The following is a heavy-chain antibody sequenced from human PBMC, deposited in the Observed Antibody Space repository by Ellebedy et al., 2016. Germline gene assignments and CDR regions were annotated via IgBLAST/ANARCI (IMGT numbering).Heavy chain of an antibody. Sequence: SVKVSCXASGFTLSSSSVQWIRQARGQRLEWIGWIVVGSGNTNYARKFQERVTFTRDMPTSTAYMELSSLRSEDTAVYYCAADVGYVWGQGTTVTVSS. CDR1: GFTLSSSS. CDR2: IVVGSGNT. J-gene: IGHJ6*02. V-gene: IGHV1-58*01. D-gene: IGHD3-10*01. CDR3: AADVGYV.